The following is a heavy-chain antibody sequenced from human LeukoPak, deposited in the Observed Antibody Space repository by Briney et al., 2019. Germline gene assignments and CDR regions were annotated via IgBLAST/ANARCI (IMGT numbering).Heavy chain of an antibody. J-gene: IGHJ6*02. V-gene: IGHV3-30*18. CDR3: AKDYSSSWGGGMDV. CDR2: ISYDGSNT. CDR1: GFTFSTYG. Sequence: GGSLRLSCAASGFTFSTYGMHWVRQAPGKGLEWVALISYDGSNTYYADSVKGRFTISRDNSKNTLYLQMNSLRAEDTAVYYCAKDYSSSWGGGMDVWGQGTTVTVSS. D-gene: IGHD6-13*01.